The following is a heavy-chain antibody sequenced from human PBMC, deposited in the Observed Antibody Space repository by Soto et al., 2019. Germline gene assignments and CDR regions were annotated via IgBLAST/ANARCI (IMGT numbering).Heavy chain of an antibody. J-gene: IGHJ5*02. V-gene: IGHV4-4*07. Sequence: SETLSLTCSVSGGSISSYYWSWIRQPAGKGLEWIGRIYTSGSTNYNPSLKSRVTMSVDTSKNQFSLKLSSVTAADTAVYYCARDLLRDNWNYVGPWFDPWGQGTLVTVSS. CDR3: ARDLLRDNWNYVGPWFDP. CDR1: GGSISSYY. CDR2: IYTSGST. D-gene: IGHD1-7*01.